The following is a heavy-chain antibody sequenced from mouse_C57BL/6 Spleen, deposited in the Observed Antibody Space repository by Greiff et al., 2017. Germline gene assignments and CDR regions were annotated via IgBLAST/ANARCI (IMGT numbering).Heavy chain of an antibody. CDR3: ARGGYGSSYFDY. D-gene: IGHD1-1*01. CDR1: GYSFTGYY. V-gene: IGHV1-43*01. J-gene: IGHJ2*01. CDR2: INPSTGGT. Sequence: VQLQQSGPELVKPGASVKISCKASGYSFTGYYMHWVKQSSEKSLEWIGEINPSTGGTSYNQKFKGKATLTVDKSSSTAYMQLKSLTSEDSAVYYCARGGYGSSYFDYWGQGTTLTVSS.